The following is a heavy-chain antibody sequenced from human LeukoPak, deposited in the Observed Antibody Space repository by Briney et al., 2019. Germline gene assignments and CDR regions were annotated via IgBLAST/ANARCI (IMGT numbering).Heavy chain of an antibody. J-gene: IGHJ5*02. D-gene: IGHD2-8*01. CDR2: FDPEDGET. CDR3: ATELVWKSSSRRGWFDP. Sequence: ASVKVSCKVPGYTLTELSMHWVRQAPGKGLEWMGGFDPEDGETIYAQKFQGRVTMTEDTSTDTAYMELSSLRSEDTAVYYCATELVWKSSSRRGWFDPWGQGTLVTVSS. V-gene: IGHV1-24*01. CDR1: GYTLTELS.